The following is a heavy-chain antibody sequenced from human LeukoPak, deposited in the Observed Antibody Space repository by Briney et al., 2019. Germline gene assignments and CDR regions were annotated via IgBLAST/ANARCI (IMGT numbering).Heavy chain of an antibody. J-gene: IGHJ4*02. CDR1: GFPFSLYA. Sequence: GSLRLSCAASGFPFSLYAMNWVRQAPGKGLEWVSYINDDSSDIHYADSVKGRFSISRDNARTTLYLQLSSLRAEDTAVYYCARDTFQPGLIDSWGQGTLVTVSS. D-gene: IGHD2-2*01. CDR3: ARDTFQPGLIDS. V-gene: IGHV3-21*05. CDR2: INDDSSDI.